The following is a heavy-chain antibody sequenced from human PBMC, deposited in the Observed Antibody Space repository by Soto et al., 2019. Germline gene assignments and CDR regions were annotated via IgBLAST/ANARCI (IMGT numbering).Heavy chain of an antibody. J-gene: IGHJ4*02. CDR1: GYTFTSYG. V-gene: IGHV1-69*13. Sequence: ASVKVSCKASGYTFTSYGISWVRQAPGQGLEWMGGIIPIFGTANYAQKFQGRVTITGDESTSTAYMELSSLRSEDTAVYYCARDLLVGATFDYWGQGTLVTVSS. D-gene: IGHD1-26*01. CDR2: IIPIFGTA. CDR3: ARDLLVGATFDY.